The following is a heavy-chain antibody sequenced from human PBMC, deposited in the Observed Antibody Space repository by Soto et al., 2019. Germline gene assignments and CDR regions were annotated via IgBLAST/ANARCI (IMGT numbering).Heavy chain of an antibody. CDR2: ISSSSSYI. Sequence: EVQLVESGGGLVKPGGSLRLSCAASGFTFSSYSMNWVRQDPGKGLEWVSSISSSSSYIYYADSVKGRFTISRDNAKNSLYLQMNSLRAEDTAVYYCARGPSVTTGDYFDYWGQGTLVTVSS. D-gene: IGHD2-21*02. J-gene: IGHJ4*02. CDR1: GFTFSSYS. V-gene: IGHV3-21*01. CDR3: ARGPSVTTGDYFDY.